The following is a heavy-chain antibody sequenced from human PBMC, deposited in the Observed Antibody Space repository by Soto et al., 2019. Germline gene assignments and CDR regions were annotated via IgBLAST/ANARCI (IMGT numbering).Heavy chain of an antibody. CDR3: ARGRSMVRGVIITFYYYYMDV. J-gene: IGHJ6*03. V-gene: IGHV4-34*01. Sequence: PSETLSLTCSVYGGCFSGYYWSWIRQPPGKELEWIGEINHSGSTNYNPSLKSRVTISVDTSKNQFSLKLSSVTAADTAVYYCARGRSMVRGVIITFYYYYMDVWGKGTTVTVSS. CDR2: INHSGST. CDR1: GGCFSGYY. D-gene: IGHD3-10*01.